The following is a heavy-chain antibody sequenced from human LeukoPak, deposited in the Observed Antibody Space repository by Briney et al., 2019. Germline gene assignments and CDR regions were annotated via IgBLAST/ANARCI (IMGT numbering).Heavy chain of an antibody. V-gene: IGHV4-34*01. Sequence: SETLSLTCAVYGGSFIGFHWNWIRQPPGKGLEWIGDINHSGSTNYNPSLTSRVTISVDPSKNQFSLNLSSVTAADTAVYYCARASGYSSGWLNDYWGQGTLVTVSS. CDR2: INHSGST. D-gene: IGHD6-19*01. CDR1: GGSFIGFH. J-gene: IGHJ4*02. CDR3: ARASGYSSGWLNDY.